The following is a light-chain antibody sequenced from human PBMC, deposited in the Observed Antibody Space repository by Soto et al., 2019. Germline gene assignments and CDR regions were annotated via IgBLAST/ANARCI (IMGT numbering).Light chain of an antibody. CDR1: QSVSSY. J-gene: IGKJ1*01. CDR2: DAS. CDR3: QQLRTLPSP. V-gene: IGKV3-11*01. Sequence: EIVLTQSPATLSLSPGERATLSCRASQSVSSYLAWYQQKPGQAPRLLIYDASNRATGIPARFSGSGSGTDFTLTISSLEPEDFSVYYCQQLRTLPSPFG.